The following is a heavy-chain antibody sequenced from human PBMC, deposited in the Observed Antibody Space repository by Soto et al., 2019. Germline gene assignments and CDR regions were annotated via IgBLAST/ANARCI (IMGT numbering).Heavy chain of an antibody. CDR2: VSHDGRNT. V-gene: IGHV3-30*18. CDR1: GFTFSDYA. CDR3: AKGGRQWLVTSDFNY. Sequence: VQLVESGGGVVQPGRSLRLSCAASGFTFSDYAMHWVRQAPGKGLEWVAVVSHDGRNTHYADSVKGRFTISRDNFKNKGSPEMTHLRGEEKAVYYCAKGGRQWLVTSDFNYWGQGALVTVSS. D-gene: IGHD6-19*01. J-gene: IGHJ4*02.